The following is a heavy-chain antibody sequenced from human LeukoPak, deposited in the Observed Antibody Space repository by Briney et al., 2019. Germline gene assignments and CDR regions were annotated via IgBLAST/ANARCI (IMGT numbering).Heavy chain of an antibody. Sequence: GGSLRLSCAASGFTFSRYSMHWVCQAPGKGLEFVSAISPHGHSTYYGNSVKGRFTISRDNSKNTLFLQMGSLRPEDMAVYFCARVGPADTYYGSSGLDYWGQGTLVTVSS. CDR1: GFTFSRYS. CDR3: ARVGPADTYYGSSGLDY. V-gene: IGHV3-64*01. CDR2: ISPHGHST. J-gene: IGHJ4*02. D-gene: IGHD3-22*01.